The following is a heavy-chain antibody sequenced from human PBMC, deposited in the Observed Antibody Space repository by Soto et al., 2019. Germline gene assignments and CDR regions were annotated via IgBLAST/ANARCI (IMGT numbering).Heavy chain of an antibody. CDR1: GYTFTGYY. V-gene: IGHV1-2*04. CDR2: INPNSGGT. D-gene: IGHD3-22*01. Sequence: GSVKVSCKASGYTFTGYYMHWVRQAPGQGLEWMGWINPNSGGTNYAQKFQGWVTMTRDTSISTAYMELSRLRSDDTAVYYCARDATYYYDSSGYYDETDGAFDIGGQGTMVTVSS. CDR3: ARDATYYYDSSGYYDETDGAFDI. J-gene: IGHJ3*02.